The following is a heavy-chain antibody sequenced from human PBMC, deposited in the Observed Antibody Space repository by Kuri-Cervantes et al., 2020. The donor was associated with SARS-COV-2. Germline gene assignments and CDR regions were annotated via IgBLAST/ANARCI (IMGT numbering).Heavy chain of an antibody. CDR1: GFTFSSYG. D-gene: IGHD6-19*01. CDR2: IRYDGSNK. Sequence: GGSLRLSCAASGFTFSSYGMHWVRQAPGKGLEWVAFIRYDGSNKYYADSVKGRFTISRDNSKNTLYLQMDSLRAEDTAVYYCAKGHNSGWHKPPIDYWGQGALVTVSS. J-gene: IGHJ4*02. V-gene: IGHV3-30*02. CDR3: AKGHNSGWHKPPIDY.